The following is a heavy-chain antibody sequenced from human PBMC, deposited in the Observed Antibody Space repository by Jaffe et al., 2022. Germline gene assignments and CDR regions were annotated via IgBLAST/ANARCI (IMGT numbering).Heavy chain of an antibody. CDR2: IIPIFGTA. J-gene: IGHJ3*02. Sequence: QVQLVQSGAEVKKPGSSVKVSCKASGGTFSSYAISWVRQAPGQGLEWMGGIIPIFGTANYAQKFQGRVTITADESTSTAYMELSSLRSEDTAVYYCASYGSYDYIWGQTSPGDLTDAFDIWGQGTMVTVSS. CDR3: ASYGSYDYIWGQTSPGDLTDAFDI. CDR1: GGTFSSYA. D-gene: IGHD3-16*01. V-gene: IGHV1-69*01.